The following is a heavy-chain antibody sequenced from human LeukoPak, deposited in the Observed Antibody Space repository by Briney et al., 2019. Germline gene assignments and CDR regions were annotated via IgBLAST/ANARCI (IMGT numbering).Heavy chain of an antibody. D-gene: IGHD5-24*01. CDR2: INYGGNT. CDR3: AREKRRNGYNYLDY. CDR1: GGSISSSAYH. Sequence: PSETLSPTCTVSGGSISSSAYHWGWIRQPPGKGLEWIGTINYGGNTYYNLSLKSRVIIFLDTSKNQFSLKLSSVTAADTAVYYCAREKRRNGYNYLDYWGQGTLVTVSS. V-gene: IGHV4-39*02. J-gene: IGHJ4*02.